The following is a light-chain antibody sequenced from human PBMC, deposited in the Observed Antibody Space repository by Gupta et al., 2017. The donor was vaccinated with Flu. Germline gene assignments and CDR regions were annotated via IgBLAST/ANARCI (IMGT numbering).Light chain of an antibody. CDR2: AAS. J-gene: IGKJ2*01. CDR1: QSVGSK. V-gene: IGKV3D-15*01. Sequence: VMTQSPVTLSVSPGERANLSCRASQSVGSKLAWYQQKPGQAPRLVIYAASTRATGIPARFSGSGSGTEFTLSISSLQPEDFEVYYCQQYEDWPLYTFGQGTKLE. CDR3: QQYEDWPLYT.